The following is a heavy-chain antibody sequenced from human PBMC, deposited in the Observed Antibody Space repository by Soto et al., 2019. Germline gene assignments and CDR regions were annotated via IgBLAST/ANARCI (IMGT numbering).Heavy chain of an antibody. Sequence: QITLKESGPTLVKPTQTLTLTCTFSGFSLSTSGVGVVWLRQPPGKALEWLALVYWDDDKRYSPSLKSRLTLTQDTSKNQVVLTMNNMDHVDTATYYCAHSSSRWPLGYWGQGALVTVSS. CDR2: VYWDDDK. CDR1: GFSLSTSGVG. CDR3: AHSSSRWPLGY. V-gene: IGHV2-5*02. J-gene: IGHJ4*02. D-gene: IGHD4-17*01.